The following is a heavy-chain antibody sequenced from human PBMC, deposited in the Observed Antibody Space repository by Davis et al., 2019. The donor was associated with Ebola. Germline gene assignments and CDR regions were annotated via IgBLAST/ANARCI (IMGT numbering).Heavy chain of an antibody. D-gene: IGHD4-17*01. V-gene: IGHV3-21*01. CDR3: ARASTVTTRLCFFDI. Sequence: GGSLRLSCAASGFTFSSYSMNWVRQAPGKGLEWVSFISSSSSYIYYADSVKGRFTISRDNAKNSLYLQMNSLRAEDTAVYYCARASTVTTRLCFFDIWGQGTMVTVSS. J-gene: IGHJ3*02. CDR2: ISSSSSYI. CDR1: GFTFSSYS.